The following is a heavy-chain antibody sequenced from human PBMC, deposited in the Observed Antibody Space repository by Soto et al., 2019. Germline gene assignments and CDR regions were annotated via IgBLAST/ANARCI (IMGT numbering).Heavy chain of an antibody. CDR2: INSGGGTT. CDR1: GFTFSSYW. V-gene: IGHV3-74*01. J-gene: IGHJ4*02. CDR3: ARWFTYGNFDYFDY. D-gene: IGHD3-10*01. Sequence: LRLSCAASGFTFSSYWMHWFRQAPGKGLVWVSRINSGGGTTTYADSVKGRFTISRDNAKNTLYLQMNGLRAEDTAVYYCARWFTYGNFDYFDYWGQGTQVTVSS.